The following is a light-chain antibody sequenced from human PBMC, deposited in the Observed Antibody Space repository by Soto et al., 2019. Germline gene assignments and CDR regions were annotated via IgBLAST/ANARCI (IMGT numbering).Light chain of an antibody. J-gene: IGKJ2*01. CDR3: QQYGSSPPYT. Sequence: DIELTQSPGTLSLSPGERATLSCRASQSVSSSYLAWYQQKPCQAPRLLIYGASSRATGIPDTFSGSGSGTDFTLTISRREPEDFAVYYCQQYGSSPPYTFGQGTKLEI. CDR1: QSVSSSY. V-gene: IGKV3-20*01. CDR2: GAS.